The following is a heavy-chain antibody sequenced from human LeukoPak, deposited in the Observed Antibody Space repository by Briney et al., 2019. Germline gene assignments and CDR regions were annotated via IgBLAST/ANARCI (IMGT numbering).Heavy chain of an antibody. CDR3: ARDSPLNAFDI. V-gene: IGHV3-64*01. Sequence: PGGSLRLSCAASGFTFSSYAVHWVRQAPGKGLEYVSAISSNGGSTYYANSVKGRFTISRDNSKNTLYLQMGSLRAEDMAVYYCARDSPLNAFDIWGQGTMVTVSS. CDR1: GFTFSSYA. J-gene: IGHJ3*02. CDR2: ISSNGGST.